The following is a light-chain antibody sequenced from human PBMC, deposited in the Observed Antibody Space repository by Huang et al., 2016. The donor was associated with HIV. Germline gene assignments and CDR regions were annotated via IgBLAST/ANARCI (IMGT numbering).Light chain of an antibody. V-gene: IGKV2-29*02. J-gene: IGKJ1*01. Sequence: DTVMTQTPLSLSVTPGQPASISCKSSRSLLHSDGKTYLYWYLQKPGQSPQLLIYEVSSRCSGVPDRFSGSWSGTDFTLKISRVEAEDVGVYYCMQGIHLPTFGQGTKVEIK. CDR1: RSLLHSDGKTY. CDR3: MQGIHLPT. CDR2: EVS.